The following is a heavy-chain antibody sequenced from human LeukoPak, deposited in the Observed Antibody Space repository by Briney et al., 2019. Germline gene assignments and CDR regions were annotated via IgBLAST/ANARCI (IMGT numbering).Heavy chain of an antibody. CDR2: INWNGGST. D-gene: IGHD6-13*01. J-gene: IGHJ4*02. CDR1: GFTFDDYG. Sequence: GGSLRLSCAASGFTFDDYGMSWVRQAPGKGLEWVSGINWNGGSTGYADSVKGRFTISRDNAKNSLFLQMNSLRAEDTALYYCARISSWLPLDYWGQGTLVTVSS. CDR3: ARISSWLPLDY. V-gene: IGHV3-20*04.